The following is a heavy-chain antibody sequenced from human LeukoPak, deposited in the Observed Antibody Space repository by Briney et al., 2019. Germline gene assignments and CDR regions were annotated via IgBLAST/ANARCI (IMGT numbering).Heavy chain of an antibody. J-gene: IGHJ4*02. CDR2: IKSKTDGGTT. D-gene: IGHD3-22*01. CDR1: GFTFSNAW. Sequence: PGGSLRLSCAASGFTFSNAWMSWVRQAPGKGLEWVGRIKSKTDGGTTDYAAPVKGRFTISRDDSKNTLYLQMNSLKTEDTAVYYCTTTTTYDSSGYYYGPDYWGQGTLVTVSS. CDR3: TTTTTYDSSGYYYGPDY. V-gene: IGHV3-15*01.